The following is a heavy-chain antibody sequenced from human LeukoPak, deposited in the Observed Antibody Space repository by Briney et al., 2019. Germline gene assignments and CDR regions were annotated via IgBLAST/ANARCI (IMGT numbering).Heavy chain of an antibody. V-gene: IGHV1-69*06. D-gene: IGHD4-11*01. J-gene: IGHJ6*02. CDR3: ARYPRTAVTRGYYGMDV. CDR2: IIPIFGTA. CDR1: GGTFSSYA. Sequence: SVKVSCKASGGTFSSYAISWVRQAPGQGLEWMGGIIPIFGTANYAQKFQGRVTITADKSTSTAYMELSSLRSEDTAVYYCARYPRTAVTRGYYGMDVWGQGTTVTVSS.